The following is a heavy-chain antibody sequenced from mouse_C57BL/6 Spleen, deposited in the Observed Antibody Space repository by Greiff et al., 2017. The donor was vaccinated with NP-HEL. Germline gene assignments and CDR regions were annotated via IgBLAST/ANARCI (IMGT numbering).Heavy chain of an antibody. CDR2: INPNYGTT. D-gene: IGHD1-1*01. CDR1: GYSFTDYN. CDR3: ARGTTVVVHFDY. Sequence: EVQLQQSGPELVKPGASVKISCKASGYSFTDYNMNWVKQSNGKSLEWIGVINPNYGTTSYNQKFKSKATLTVDTSSSTAYMQLSSLTSEDSAVYYCARGTTVVVHFDYWGQGTTLTVSS. J-gene: IGHJ2*01. V-gene: IGHV1-39*01.